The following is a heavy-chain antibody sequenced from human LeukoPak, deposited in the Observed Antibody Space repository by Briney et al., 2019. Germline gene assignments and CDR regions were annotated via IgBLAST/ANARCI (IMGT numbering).Heavy chain of an antibody. Sequence: ASVKVSCRASGYSFTTYGIDWVRQAPGQGLEWMGWISTYTGDTKYVQKLRGRVSMTTGTSTSTAHMELRSLRSDDTAVYYCARGYHFDTSGYPVSEYFQHWGQGTLVTVSS. J-gene: IGHJ1*01. D-gene: IGHD3-22*01. CDR1: GYSFTTYG. V-gene: IGHV1-18*01. CDR3: ARGYHFDTSGYPVSEYFQH. CDR2: ISTYTGDT.